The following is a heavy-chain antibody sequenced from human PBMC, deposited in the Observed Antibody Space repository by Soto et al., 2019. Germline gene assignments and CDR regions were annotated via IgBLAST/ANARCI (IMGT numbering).Heavy chain of an antibody. CDR2: IYYSGST. CDR1: GGSISSSSYY. J-gene: IGHJ4*02. Sequence: QLQLQESGPGLVKPSETLSLTCTVSGGSISSSSYYWGWIRQPPGKGLEWIGSIYYSGSTYYNPSLKCRVTISVDTSKNQFSLKLSSVTAADTAVYYCARHSYSGSWGLFDYWGQGTLVTVSS. V-gene: IGHV4-39*01. CDR3: ARHSYSGSWGLFDY. D-gene: IGHD6-13*01.